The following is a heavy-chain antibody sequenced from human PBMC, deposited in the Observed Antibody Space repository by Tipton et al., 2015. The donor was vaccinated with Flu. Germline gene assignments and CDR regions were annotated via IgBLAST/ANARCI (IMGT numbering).Heavy chain of an antibody. V-gene: IGHV3-48*02. CDR1: GFTSSLYW. CDR2: ISRSGDTI. D-gene: IGHD3-10*01. CDR3: ARDSGITGADDY. Sequence: SLRLSCAASGFTSSLYWMTWVRQAPGKGLDWVSYISRSGDTIYYAGSVAGRFTISRDSDRDSLFLQMNSLREDDTAVYYCARDSGITGADDYWGQGTLVTVSS. J-gene: IGHJ4*02.